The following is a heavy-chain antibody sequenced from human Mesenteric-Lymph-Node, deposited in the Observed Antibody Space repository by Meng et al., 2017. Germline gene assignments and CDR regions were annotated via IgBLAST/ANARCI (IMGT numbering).Heavy chain of an antibody. CDR3: VRDSDDNRPPDSFDV. CDR2: ISVNGDKT. D-gene: IGHD3-22*01. J-gene: IGHJ3*01. V-gene: IGHV3-23*01. Sequence: GESLKISCAVSAFTFSTYWMHWVRQAPGKGLEWVSSISVNGDKTFYAASVKGRSTISRDNSKNTVYLQMNNLRAEDTAIYYCVRDSDDNRPPDSFDVWGQGTMVTVSS. CDR1: AFTFSTYW.